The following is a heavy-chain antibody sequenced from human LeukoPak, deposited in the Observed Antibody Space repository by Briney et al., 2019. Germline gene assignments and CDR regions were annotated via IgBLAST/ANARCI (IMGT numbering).Heavy chain of an antibody. D-gene: IGHD1-1*01. CDR3: ARDPAGQDYYYYYYMDV. Sequence: PGGSLRLSRAASGFTFDDYGMSWVRQVPGKGLEWVSGINWNGGSTGYADSVKGRFTISRDNAKNSLYLQMNSLRAEDTALYYCARDPAGQDYYYYYYMDVWGKGTTVTVSS. V-gene: IGHV3-20*04. CDR1: GFTFDDYG. CDR2: INWNGGST. J-gene: IGHJ6*03.